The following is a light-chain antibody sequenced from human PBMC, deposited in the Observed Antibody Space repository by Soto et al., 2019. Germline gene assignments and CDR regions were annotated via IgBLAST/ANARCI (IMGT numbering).Light chain of an antibody. V-gene: IGLV1-44*01. CDR2: RSN. Sequence: QSVLTQPPSASGTPGQRVTISCSGSSSNIGSDTVNWYQQLPGTAPKLLIHRSNQRPSGVPGRFSGSKSGTSASLAISGLQPEDEADYHCSSWDASLNVWVFGGGTQLTVL. J-gene: IGLJ3*02. CDR3: SSWDASLNVWV. CDR1: SSNIGSDT.